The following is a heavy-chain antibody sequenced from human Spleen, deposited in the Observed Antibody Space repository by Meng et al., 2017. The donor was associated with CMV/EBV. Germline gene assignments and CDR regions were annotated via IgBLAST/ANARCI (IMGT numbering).Heavy chain of an antibody. CDR3: AKAMDSSSSLIRYYYYGMDV. J-gene: IGHJ6*02. D-gene: IGHD6-6*01. Sequence: GGSLRLSCAASGFTFSSYAMSWVRQAPGKGLEWVSVIYSGGSSTYYADSVKGRFTISRDNSKNTLYLQMNSLGAEDTAVYYCAKAMDSSSSLIRYYYYGMDVWGQGTTVTVSS. V-gene: IGHV3-23*03. CDR1: GFTFSSYA. CDR2: IYSGGSST.